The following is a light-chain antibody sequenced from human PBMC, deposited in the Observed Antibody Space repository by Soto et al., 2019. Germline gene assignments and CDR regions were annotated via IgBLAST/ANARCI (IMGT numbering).Light chain of an antibody. Sequence: DGQMTQSAGTLFSSVGVRLTITGRASQSISSWLAWYQQKPGKAPKLLIYDASTLESGVPSRFSVSGPGTECTLTICSLQADQLARYSGQPYTCYSRTFGQGTKVDIK. CDR2: DAS. CDR1: QSISSW. V-gene: IGKV1-5*01. CDR3: QPYTCYSRT. J-gene: IGKJ1*01.